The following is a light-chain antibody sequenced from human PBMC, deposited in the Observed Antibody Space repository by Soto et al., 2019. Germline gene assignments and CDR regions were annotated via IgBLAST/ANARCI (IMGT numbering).Light chain of an antibody. CDR2: VGTGGIVG. J-gene: IGLJ2*01. CDR1: SAYSNYK. V-gene: IGLV9-49*01. CDR3: GADHGSGSDVV. Sequence: QPVLTQPPSASASLGASVTLTCTLSSAYSNYKVDWYQQRPGKGPRFVMRVGTGGIVGSKGDGIPDRFSVLGSGLNRYLTIKNIQEEDESDYYCGADHGSGSDVVFGGGTKVTVL.